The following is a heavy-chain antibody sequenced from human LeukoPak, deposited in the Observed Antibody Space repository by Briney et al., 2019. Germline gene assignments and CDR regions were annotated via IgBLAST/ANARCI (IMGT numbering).Heavy chain of an antibody. CDR3: AKDGDNFWSGSPYYMDV. CDR2: IYMGGST. D-gene: IGHD3-3*01. J-gene: IGHJ6*03. V-gene: IGHV3-53*01. Sequence: GGSLRLSCAASGFTVSSNYMSWVRQAPGKGLEWVSVIYMGGSTYYADSVKGRFTISRDNSKNTLSLQMNSLRAEDTAVYYCAKDGDNFWSGSPYYMDVWGKGTTVTVSS. CDR1: GFTVSSNY.